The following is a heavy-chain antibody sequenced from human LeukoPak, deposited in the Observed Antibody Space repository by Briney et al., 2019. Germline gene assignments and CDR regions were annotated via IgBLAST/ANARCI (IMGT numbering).Heavy chain of an antibody. J-gene: IGHJ5*02. CDR2: ISSGGSPI. D-gene: IGHD3/OR15-3a*01. CDR1: GFTITSWS. Sequence: GGSLRLSCAVSGFTITSWSMNWVRQAPGKGLEWLSYISSGGSPIYYADSVKGRFTISRDDAKNLVYLQMNSLRAEDTAVYYCTYLRTPYYNDKWLDPWGQGALVTVSS. V-gene: IGHV3-48*04. CDR3: TYLRTPYYNDKWLDP.